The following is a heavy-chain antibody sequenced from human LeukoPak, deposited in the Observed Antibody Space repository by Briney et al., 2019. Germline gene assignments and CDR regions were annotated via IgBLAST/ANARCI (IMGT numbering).Heavy chain of an antibody. D-gene: IGHD4-17*01. Sequence: PGGSLRLSCAASGFTVSSSFMSWIRQAPGKGLEWVSVIYSSGSTYYADSVKGRFTISRDNSKNTLYLQMNSLRAEDTAVYYCARDLYGVSHDYWGQGTLVTVSS. CDR1: GFTVSSSF. J-gene: IGHJ4*02. V-gene: IGHV3-53*01. CDR2: IYSSGST. CDR3: ARDLYGVSHDY.